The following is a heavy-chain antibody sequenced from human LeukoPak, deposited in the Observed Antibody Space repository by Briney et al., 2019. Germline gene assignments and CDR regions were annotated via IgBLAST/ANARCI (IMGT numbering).Heavy chain of an antibody. J-gene: IGHJ5*02. Sequence: ASVKVSCKASGYTFTNYDINWVRQATGQGLEWMGSMNPNSGNTGYAQKFQGRVTMTRNTSISTAYMELSSLRSEDTAVYYCARGLHYYGSGSYSNWFDPWGQGTLVTVSS. CDR1: GYTFTNYD. D-gene: IGHD3-10*01. CDR2: MNPNSGNT. V-gene: IGHV1-8*02. CDR3: ARGLHYYGSGSYSNWFDP.